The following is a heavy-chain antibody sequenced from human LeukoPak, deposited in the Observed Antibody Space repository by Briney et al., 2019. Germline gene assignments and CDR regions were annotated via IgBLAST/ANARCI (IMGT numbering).Heavy chain of an antibody. D-gene: IGHD3-9*01. J-gene: IGHJ4*02. Sequence: ASVKVSCKASGYTFTGYYMHWVRQAPGQGLEWMGWINPNSGGTNYAQKFQGWVTMTRDTSISTAYMELSRLRSDDTAVYYCARAYFSPVAPFDYWGQGTLVTVSS. V-gene: IGHV1-2*04. CDR2: INPNSGGT. CDR3: ARAYFSPVAPFDY. CDR1: GYTFTGYY.